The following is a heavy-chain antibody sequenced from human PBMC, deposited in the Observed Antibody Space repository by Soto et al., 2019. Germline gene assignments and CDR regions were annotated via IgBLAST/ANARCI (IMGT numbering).Heavy chain of an antibody. Sequence: ASVKVSCKASGYTFTRYGFRWVRQAPGQGLEWMGWISAYNGNTNYARKLQGRVTMTTDTSTSTAYMELRILRSDDTAVYYCARVPGCTNGACYLFDDWGQGTLVTVSS. CDR1: GYTFTRYG. D-gene: IGHD2-8*01. J-gene: IGHJ4*02. CDR3: ARVPGCTNGACYLFDD. V-gene: IGHV1-18*01. CDR2: ISAYNGNT.